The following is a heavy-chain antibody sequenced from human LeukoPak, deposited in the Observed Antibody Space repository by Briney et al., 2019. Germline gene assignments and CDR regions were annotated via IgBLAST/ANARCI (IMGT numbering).Heavy chain of an antibody. J-gene: IGHJ4*02. Sequence: ASVKVSCKASGYSFTSYYMHWVRQAPGQGLEWMGIINPSGDSTSYAQKFQGRVTMTRNTSISTAYMELSSLRSEDTAVYYCARDLYGGSRGGYWGQGTLVTVSS. CDR3: ARDLYGGSRGGY. CDR1: GYSFTSYY. V-gene: IGHV1-46*01. D-gene: IGHD2-15*01. CDR2: INPSGDST.